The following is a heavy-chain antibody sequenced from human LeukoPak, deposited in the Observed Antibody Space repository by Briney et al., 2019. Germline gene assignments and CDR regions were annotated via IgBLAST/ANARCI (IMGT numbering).Heavy chain of an antibody. CDR1: GFTFSSYS. CDR2: ISSSSSYI. J-gene: IGHJ3*02. D-gene: IGHD3-22*01. Sequence: PGRSLRLSCAASGFTFSSYSMNWVRQAPGKGLEWVSSISSSSSYIYYADSVKGRFTISRDNAKNSLYLQMNSLRAEDTAVYYCAFAGGSGSGYYEGAFDIWGQGTMVTVSS. CDR3: AFAGGSGSGYYEGAFDI. V-gene: IGHV3-21*01.